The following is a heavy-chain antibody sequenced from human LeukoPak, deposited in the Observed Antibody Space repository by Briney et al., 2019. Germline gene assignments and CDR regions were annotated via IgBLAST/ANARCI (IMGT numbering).Heavy chain of an antibody. CDR2: ISSTSTT. CDR1: GFTFGSYT. V-gene: IGHV3-48*02. J-gene: IGHJ4*02. D-gene: IGHD1-26*01. CDR3: AREIPGGAVNLDD. Sequence: GGSLRLSCAVSGFTFGSYTMNWVRQAPGKGLEWVSHISSTSTTYYADSVKGRFTTSRDNAKNLLYLQMNSLRDEDTAVYYCAREIPGGAVNLDDWGQGTLVTVSS.